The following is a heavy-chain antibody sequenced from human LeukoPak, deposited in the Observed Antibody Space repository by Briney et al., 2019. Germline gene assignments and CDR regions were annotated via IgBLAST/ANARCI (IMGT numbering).Heavy chain of an antibody. V-gene: IGHV3-23*01. CDR3: AKDASPSHLYDFWSENWSDP. CDR1: GFTFSSYA. D-gene: IGHD3-3*01. CDR2: ISGSGGST. Sequence: GGSLRLSCAASGFTFSSYAMSWVRQAPGKGLEWVSAISGSGGSTYYADSVKGRFTISRDNSKNTLYLQMNSLRAEDTAVYYCAKDASPSHLYDFWSENWSDPWGQGTLVTVSS. J-gene: IGHJ5*02.